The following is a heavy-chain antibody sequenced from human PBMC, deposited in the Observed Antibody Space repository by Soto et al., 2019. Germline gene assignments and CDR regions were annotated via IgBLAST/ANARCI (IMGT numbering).Heavy chain of an antibody. D-gene: IGHD3-10*01. CDR1: GFTFSSYG. J-gene: IGHJ6*02. V-gene: IGHV3-33*01. CDR2: IWYDGSNK. CDR3: ARGGPMVRGVTLYYYYGMDV. Sequence: QVQLVESGGGVVQPGRSLRLSCAASGFTFSSYGMHWVRQAPGKGLEWVAVIWYDGSNKYYADSVKGRFTISSDNSKNTLYLQMNSLRAEDTAVYYCARGGPMVRGVTLYYYYGMDVWGQGTTVTVSS.